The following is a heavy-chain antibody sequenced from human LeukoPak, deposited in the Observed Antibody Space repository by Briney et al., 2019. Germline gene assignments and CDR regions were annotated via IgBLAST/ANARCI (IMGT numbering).Heavy chain of an antibody. CDR3: ARQFLGYCSSISCPNWFDP. J-gene: IGHJ5*02. CDR1: GGSISSYY. CDR2: IYYSGST. Sequence: PSETLSLTCTVSGGSISSYYWSWIRQPPGKGLEWIGYIYYSGSTNYNPSLKSRVTISVDTSKNQFSLKLSSVTAADTAVYYCARQFLGYCSSISCPNWFDPWGQGTLVTVSS. D-gene: IGHD2-2*01. V-gene: IGHV4-59*08.